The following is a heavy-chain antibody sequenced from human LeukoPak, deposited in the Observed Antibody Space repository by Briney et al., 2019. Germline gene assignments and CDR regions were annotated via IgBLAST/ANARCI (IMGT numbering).Heavy chain of an antibody. J-gene: IGHJ4*02. CDR3: ARDSRYCSSTSCYIFTFDY. CDR2: VSSSASTI. Sequence: PGGSLRLSCAASGFTFSDYYMSWIRQAPGKGLEWVPYVSSSASTIYYADSVKGRFTISRDNAKNSLYLQINSLRAEDTAVYYYARDSRYCSSTSCYIFTFDYWGQGTLVTVSS. D-gene: IGHD2-2*01. V-gene: IGHV3-11*04. CDR1: GFTFSDYY.